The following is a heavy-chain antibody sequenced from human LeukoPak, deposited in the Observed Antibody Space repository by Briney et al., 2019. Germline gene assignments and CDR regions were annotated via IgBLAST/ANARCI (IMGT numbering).Heavy chain of an antibody. CDR3: ARAGYSRGYYYYGMDV. CDR2: INSDGSST. Sequence: GGSLRLSCAASGFTFSSYWMHWVRQAPGKGLVWVSRINSDGSSTSYADSVKGRFTISRDNAKNSLYLQMNSLRAEDTAVYYCARAGYSRGYYYYGMDVWGQGTTVTVSS. V-gene: IGHV3-74*01. J-gene: IGHJ6*02. CDR1: GFTFSSYW. D-gene: IGHD4-11*01.